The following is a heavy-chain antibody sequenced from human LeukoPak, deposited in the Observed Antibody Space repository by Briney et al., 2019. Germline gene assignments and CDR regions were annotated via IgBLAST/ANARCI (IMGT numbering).Heavy chain of an antibody. Sequence: GRSLRLSCAASGFTFDDYAMHWVRQAPGKGLEWVSGISWNSGSLGYADSVKGRFTISRDNAKNSLYLQMNSLRAEDTALYYCAKGDVDIVATMVDYWGQGTLVTVSS. J-gene: IGHJ4*02. D-gene: IGHD5-12*01. V-gene: IGHV3-9*01. CDR2: ISWNSGSL. CDR3: AKGDVDIVATMVDY. CDR1: GFTFDDYA.